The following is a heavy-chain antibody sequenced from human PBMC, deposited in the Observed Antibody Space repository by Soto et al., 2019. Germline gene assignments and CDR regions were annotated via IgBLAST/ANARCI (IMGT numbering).Heavy chain of an antibody. CDR1: GGTFSSFA. D-gene: IGHD2-21*02. CDR2: IFPMFGTS. V-gene: IGHV1-69*01. CDR3: ATNPYCGVDCYHFDY. J-gene: IGHJ4*02. Sequence: QVQLVQSGAEVKKPGSSVKVSCKTSGGTFSSFAISWVRQAPGQGLEWMGGIFPMFGTSNYAQKFQGRLTITADESTTTAYMELSSLRSDDTAVYYCATNPYCGVDCYHFDYWGQGTQVTVSS.